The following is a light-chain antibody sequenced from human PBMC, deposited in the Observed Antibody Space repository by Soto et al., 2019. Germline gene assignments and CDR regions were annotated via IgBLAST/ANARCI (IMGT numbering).Light chain of an antibody. CDR1: QSVSSN. Sequence: EIVMTQSPATLSVSPGERATLSCRASQSVSSNFAWYQQKPGQAPRLLFYGASTRATGIPARFSGSGSGTEFTLTIRSLQSEDFAVYYCQQYNNWPPWTFGQGTKVEIK. J-gene: IGKJ1*01. CDR2: GAS. V-gene: IGKV3-15*01. CDR3: QQYNNWPPWT.